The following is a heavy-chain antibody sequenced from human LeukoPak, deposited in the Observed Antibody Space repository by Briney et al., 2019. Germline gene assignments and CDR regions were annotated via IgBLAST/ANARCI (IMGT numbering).Heavy chain of an antibody. V-gene: IGHV3-64*02. CDR1: GFTFSNHA. CDR2: ISNNGRST. CDR3: ARGLSGAPDY. Sequence: GGSLRLSCVGPGFTFSNHALHWVRQFPGKRLEYVSAISNNGRSTHYTDSVKGRFTVSRDNSKETVYLQLGSLRPEDTALYYCARGLSGAPDYWGRGTLVTVSS. J-gene: IGHJ1*01. D-gene: IGHD3-10*01.